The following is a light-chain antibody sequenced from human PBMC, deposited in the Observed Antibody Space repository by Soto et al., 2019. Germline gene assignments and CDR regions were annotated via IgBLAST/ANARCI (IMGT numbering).Light chain of an antibody. CDR3: QQLNNYPRT. CDR1: QDINDW. Sequence: DIQMTQSPSTLSASVGDRVIITCRASQDINDWLAWYQQKPGKAPKVLIYAASTLQSGVPSRFNGSGSGTDFSLTINSLQPEDFATYYCQQLNNYPRTFGPGTKVDIK. V-gene: IGKV1-5*01. J-gene: IGKJ3*01. CDR2: AAS.